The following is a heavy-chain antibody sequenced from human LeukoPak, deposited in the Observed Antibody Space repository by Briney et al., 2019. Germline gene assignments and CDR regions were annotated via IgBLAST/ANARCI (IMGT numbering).Heavy chain of an antibody. CDR3: ARGPPEHPQGY. CDR2: MSPNRGNT. V-gene: IGHV1-8*01. D-gene: IGHD1-14*01. CDR1: GYTFTTYD. J-gene: IGHJ4*02. Sequence: ASVTVSCKASGYTFTTYDINWVRQAPGQGLEWMAWMSPNRGNTDYAQKFQGRVTMTRNTSITTDFMELNNLRSEDTAVYYCARGPPEHPQGYWGQGTLVTVSS.